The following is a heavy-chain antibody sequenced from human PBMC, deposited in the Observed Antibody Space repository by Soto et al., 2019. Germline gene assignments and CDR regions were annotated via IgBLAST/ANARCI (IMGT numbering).Heavy chain of an antibody. V-gene: IGHV4-31*03. Sequence: PSETLSLTCTVSGGSISSGGYSWSWIRQHPGKGLEWIGYIYYSGSTYYNPSLKSRVTISVDTSKNQFSLKLSSVTAADTAVYNCASQYYDFWSGYSANWFDPWGQGTLVTVSS. CDR3: ASQYYDFWSGYSANWFDP. J-gene: IGHJ5*02. D-gene: IGHD3-3*01. CDR1: GGSISSGGYS. CDR2: IYYSGST.